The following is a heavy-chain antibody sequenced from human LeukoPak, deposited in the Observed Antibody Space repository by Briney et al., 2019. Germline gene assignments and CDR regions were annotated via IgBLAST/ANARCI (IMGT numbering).Heavy chain of an antibody. Sequence: SETLSLTCAVYDGSFSGYYWTWIRQPPGKGLEWIGEIIDTGSTKYNSSLKSRVTISVDTSKNQFSLSLDSVTAADTAVYYCARGLASGYPPTPFDYWGQGILVTVSS. CDR2: IIDTGST. CDR1: DGSFSGYY. V-gene: IGHV4-34*12. CDR3: ARGLASGYPPTPFDY. J-gene: IGHJ4*02. D-gene: IGHD3-3*01.